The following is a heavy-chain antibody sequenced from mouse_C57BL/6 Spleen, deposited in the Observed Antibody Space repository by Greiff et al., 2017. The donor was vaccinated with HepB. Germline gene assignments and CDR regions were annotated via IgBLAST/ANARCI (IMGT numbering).Heavy chain of an antibody. CDR1: GYTFTSYW. J-gene: IGHJ4*01. D-gene: IGHD2-12*01. CDR3: ARGNVLRRGGYYAMDY. CDR2: IDPSDSYT. Sequence: QVQLQQPGAELVMPGASVKLSCKASGYTFTSYWMHWVKQRPGQGLEWIGEIDPSDSYTNYNQKFKGKSTLTVDKSSSTAYMQLSSLTSEDSAVYYCARGNVLRRGGYYAMDYWGQGTSVTVSS. V-gene: IGHV1-69*01.